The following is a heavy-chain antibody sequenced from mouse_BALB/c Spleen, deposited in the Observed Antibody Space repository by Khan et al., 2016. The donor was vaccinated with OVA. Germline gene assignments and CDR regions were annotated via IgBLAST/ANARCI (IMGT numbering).Heavy chain of an antibody. Sequence: VQLQESGTELVRPGASVKLSCKTSGYIFTSYWIHWVKQRSGQGLEWIARIYPGTGNTYYSEKFNGKASLTADKSSSTAYMHLSSLTSEDSAVYYCARDAGRYWGQGTSVTVSS. CDR1: GYIFTSYW. CDR2: IYPGTGNT. J-gene: IGHJ4*01. D-gene: IGHD3-3*01. CDR3: ARDAGRY. V-gene: IGHV1S132*01.